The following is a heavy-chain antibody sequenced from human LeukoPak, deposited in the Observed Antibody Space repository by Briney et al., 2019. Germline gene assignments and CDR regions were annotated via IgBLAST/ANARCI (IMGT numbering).Heavy chain of an antibody. CDR2: ISSSSSYI. V-gene: IGHV3-21*01. D-gene: IGHD4-17*01. Sequence: GGSLRLSCAASGFTFSSYAMSWVRQAPGKGLEWVSSISSSSSYIYYADSVKGRFTISRDNAKNSLYLQMNSLRAEDTAVYYCARTRPYGDYYFDYWGLGTLVTVSS. CDR1: GFTFSSYA. J-gene: IGHJ4*02. CDR3: ARTRPYGDYYFDY.